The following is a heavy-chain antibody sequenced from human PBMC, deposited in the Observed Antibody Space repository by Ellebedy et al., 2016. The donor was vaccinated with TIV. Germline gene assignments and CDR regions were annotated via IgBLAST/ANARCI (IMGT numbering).Heavy chain of an antibody. CDR1: GYVFNAYY. Sequence: ASVKVSCKTSGYVFNAYYIHWVRQAPGQGLEWMGWINPDSGGTNLPQKFQGKVTMTRDTSVNTAYMELRRLQSDDTAVYYCARVLRATSGMDVWGQGTTVIVS. CDR2: INPDSGGT. V-gene: IGHV1-2*02. CDR3: ARVLRATSGMDV. J-gene: IGHJ6*02. D-gene: IGHD4/OR15-4a*01.